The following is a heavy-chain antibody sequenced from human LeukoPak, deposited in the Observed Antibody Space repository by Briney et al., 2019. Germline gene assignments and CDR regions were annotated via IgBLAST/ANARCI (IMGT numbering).Heavy chain of an antibody. D-gene: IGHD6-13*01. Sequence: PGGSLRLSCAASGFTFDDYAMHWVRQAPGKGLEWVSGISWNSGSIGYADSVKGRFTISRDNAKNSLYLQMNSLRAEDTALYYCAKDKRVAAADPDALDIWGQGTMVTVSS. V-gene: IGHV3-9*01. CDR2: ISWNSGSI. CDR1: GFTFDDYA. J-gene: IGHJ3*02. CDR3: AKDKRVAAADPDALDI.